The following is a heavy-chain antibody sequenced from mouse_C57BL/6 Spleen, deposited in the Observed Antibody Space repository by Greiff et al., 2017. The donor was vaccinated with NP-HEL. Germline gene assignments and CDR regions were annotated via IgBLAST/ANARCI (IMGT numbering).Heavy chain of an antibody. Sequence: EVKLMESGPGLVKPSQSLSLTCSVTGYSITSGYYWNWIRQFPGNKLEWMGYISYDGSNNYNPSLKNRISITRDTSKNQFFLKLNSVTTEDTATYYCARDRGYYGGFAYWGQGTLVTVSA. J-gene: IGHJ3*01. CDR2: ISYDGSN. CDR3: ARDRGYYGGFAY. CDR1: GYSITSGYY. V-gene: IGHV3-6*01. D-gene: IGHD1-1*01.